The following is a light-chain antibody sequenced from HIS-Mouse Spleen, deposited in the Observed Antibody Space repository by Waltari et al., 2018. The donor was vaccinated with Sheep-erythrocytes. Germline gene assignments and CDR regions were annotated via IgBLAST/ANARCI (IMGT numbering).Light chain of an antibody. Sequence: SYELTQPPSVSVSPGQTASITCSGDKLGAKYACWYQQKPGQSPGLVIYQDRKRPSGIPERFSGSNSGNTATLTISGTQAMDEADYYCQAWDSSTVVFGGGTKLTVL. J-gene: IGLJ2*01. V-gene: IGLV3-1*01. CDR1: KLGAKY. CDR2: QDR. CDR3: QAWDSSTVV.